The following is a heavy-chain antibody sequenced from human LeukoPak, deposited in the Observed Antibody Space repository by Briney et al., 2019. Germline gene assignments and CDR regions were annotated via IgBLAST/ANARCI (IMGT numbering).Heavy chain of an antibody. D-gene: IGHD4-11*01. V-gene: IGHV3-53*01. CDR3: TRDLLQD. J-gene: IGHJ4*02. Sequence: GGSLRLSCAASGFTVTSNSMSWVRQAPGKGLEWVSVIYRGGSTYYADSVKGRFTISRDNSKSTLYLQINSLRAEDTAVYYCTRDLLQDWGQGTLVTVSS. CDR2: IYRGGST. CDR1: GFTVTSNS.